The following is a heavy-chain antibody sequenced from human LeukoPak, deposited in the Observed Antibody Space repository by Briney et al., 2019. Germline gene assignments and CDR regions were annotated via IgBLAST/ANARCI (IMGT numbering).Heavy chain of an antibody. CDR3: ARVGQHSYFDY. D-gene: IGHD2-2*01. Sequence: SETLSLTCTVSGGSISSSSYYWGWIRQPPGKGLEWIGSIYYSGSTYYNPSLKSRVTISVDTSKNQFSLKLSSVTAADTAVYYCARVGQHSYFDYWGQGTLATVSS. CDR1: GGSISSSSYY. J-gene: IGHJ4*02. CDR2: IYYSGST. V-gene: IGHV4-39*07.